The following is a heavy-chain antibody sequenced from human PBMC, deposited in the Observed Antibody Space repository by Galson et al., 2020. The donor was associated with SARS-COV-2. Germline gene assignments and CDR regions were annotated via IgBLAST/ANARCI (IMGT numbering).Heavy chain of an antibody. V-gene: IGHV4-31*03. CDR1: GASLNVGGFY. CDR3: ARGPIVLDSGNYSSLDF. CDR2: IYHGENS. D-gene: IGHD3-22*01. J-gene: IGHJ4*02. Sequence: PSETLSLTCTVSGASLNVGGFYWSWIRQHPGKGLEWIGHIYHGENSHYNPSLKSRAAISIDTSKSQFSLKLNFVTAADTAVYYCARGPIVLDSGNYSSLDFWGQGILVTVSS.